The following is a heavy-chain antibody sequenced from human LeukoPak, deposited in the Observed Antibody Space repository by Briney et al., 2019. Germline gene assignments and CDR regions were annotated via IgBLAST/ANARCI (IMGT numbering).Heavy chain of an antibody. V-gene: IGHV4-39*07. CDR3: ARRPRRGYSKLSWAFDI. CDR1: GGSISSSSYY. Sequence: SGTLSLTCAVSGGSISSSSYYWSWIRQPPGKGLEWIGEINHSGSTNYNPSPKSRVTISVDTSKNQFSLKLSSVTAADTAVYYCARRPRRGYSKLSWAFDIWDQGTMVTVSS. J-gene: IGHJ3*02. CDR2: INHSGST. D-gene: IGHD6-13*01.